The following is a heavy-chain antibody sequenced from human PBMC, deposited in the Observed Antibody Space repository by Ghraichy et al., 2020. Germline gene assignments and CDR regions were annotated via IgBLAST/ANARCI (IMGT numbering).Heavy chain of an antibody. CDR2: IYFTGDS. CDR1: GGSISSGSDY. V-gene: IGHV4-39*01. Sequence: GSLRLSCIVSGGSISSGSDYWGWIRQPPGKRLEWIGSIYFTGDSYDNPSLRSRVTISVDTSKNQFSLRLTSVTAADTAVYYCVRNIYCNAITCPARILTWGQGTLVTVSS. CDR3: VRNIYCNAITCPARILT. D-gene: IGHD2/OR15-2a*01. J-gene: IGHJ5*02.